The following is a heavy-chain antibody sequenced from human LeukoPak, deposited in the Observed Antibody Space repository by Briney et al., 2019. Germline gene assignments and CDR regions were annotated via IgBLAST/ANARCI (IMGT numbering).Heavy chain of an antibody. V-gene: IGHV3-33*01. CDR3: ATGGSYYRFEY. D-gene: IGHD1-26*01. J-gene: IGHJ4*02. CDR1: GFTFSSYG. CDR2: IWYDGSNK. Sequence: GGSLRLSCAASGFTFSSYGMHWVRQAPGKGLEWVAVIWYDGSNKYYADSVKGRFTISRDNSKNTLYLQMNSLRAEDTAVYYCATGGSYYRFEYWGQGTLVTVSS.